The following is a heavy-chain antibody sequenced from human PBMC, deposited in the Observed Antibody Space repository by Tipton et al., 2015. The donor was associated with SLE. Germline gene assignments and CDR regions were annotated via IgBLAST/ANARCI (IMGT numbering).Heavy chain of an antibody. CDR1: GGSISSSSYY. Sequence: TLSLTCTVSGGSISSSSYYWGWIRQPPGKGLEWNGGIYYSGSTYYNPSLKSRVTISVDTSKNQFSLKLSSVTAADTAVYYCARVAAGTGYFDYWGQGTLVTVSS. CDR2: IYYSGST. D-gene: IGHD6-13*01. CDR3: ARVAAGTGYFDY. V-gene: IGHV4-39*01. J-gene: IGHJ4*02.